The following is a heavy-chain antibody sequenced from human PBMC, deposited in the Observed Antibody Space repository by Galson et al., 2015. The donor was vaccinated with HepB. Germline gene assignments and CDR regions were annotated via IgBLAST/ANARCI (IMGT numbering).Heavy chain of an antibody. CDR2: ISYDGSNK. V-gene: IGHV3-30*04. Sequence: SLRLSCAASGFTFSSYAMHWVRQAPGKGLEWVAVISYDGSNKYYADSVKGRFTISRDNSKNTLYLQMNSLRAEDTAVYYCASGYSYGSIVGYFDYWGQGTLVTVSS. D-gene: IGHD5-18*01. J-gene: IGHJ4*02. CDR1: GFTFSSYA. CDR3: ASGYSYGSIVGYFDY.